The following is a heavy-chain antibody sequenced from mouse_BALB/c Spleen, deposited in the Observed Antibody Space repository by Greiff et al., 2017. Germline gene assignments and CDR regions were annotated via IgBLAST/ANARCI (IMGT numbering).Heavy chain of an antibody. D-gene: IGHD2-10*01. J-gene: IGHJ4*01. V-gene: IGHV5-12-2*01. CDR2: ISNGGGST. CDR1: GFTFSSYT. Sequence: EVMLVESGGGLVQPGGSLKLSCAASGFTFSSYTMSWVRQTPEKRLEWVAYISNGGGSTYYPDTVKGRFTISRDNAKNTLYLQMSSLKSEDTAMYYCARQAYYGNYGAMDYWGQGTSVTVSS. CDR3: ARQAYYGNYGAMDY.